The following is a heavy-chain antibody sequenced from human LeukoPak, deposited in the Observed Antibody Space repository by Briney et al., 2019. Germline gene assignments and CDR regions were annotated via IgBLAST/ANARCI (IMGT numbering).Heavy chain of an antibody. J-gene: IGHJ4*02. D-gene: IGHD1-26*01. Sequence: GGSLRLSCAASGFTVSSNYMSWVRQAPGKGLEWVSVIYSGGSTYYADSVKGRFTISRDNSKNTLYLQMNSLRVEDTAVYYCAKGTTYSGSLCDYWGQGTLLTVSS. V-gene: IGHV3-53*01. CDR2: IYSGGST. CDR1: GFTVSSNY. CDR3: AKGTTYSGSLCDY.